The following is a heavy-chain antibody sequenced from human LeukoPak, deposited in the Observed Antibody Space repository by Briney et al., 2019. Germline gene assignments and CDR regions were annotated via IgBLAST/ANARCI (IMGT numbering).Heavy chain of an antibody. CDR3: ARSPIAAAATNY. D-gene: IGHD6-13*01. CDR2: IYNSGST. V-gene: IGHV4-59*01. CDR1: GGSMNSYY. Sequence: SEILSLTCSVSGGSMNSYYWSWIRQSPGKGLEWIGYIYNSGSTNYNPSLQSRVTISVDTSKNQFSLKLYSVTAADTAVYYCARSPIAAAATNYWGQGTLVTVSS. J-gene: IGHJ4*02.